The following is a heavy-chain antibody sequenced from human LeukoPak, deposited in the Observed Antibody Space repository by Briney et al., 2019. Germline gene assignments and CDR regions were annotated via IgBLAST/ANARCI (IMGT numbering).Heavy chain of an antibody. V-gene: IGHV4-39*01. CDR2: IYYSGST. J-gene: IGHJ4*02. D-gene: IGHD2-21*02. CDR3: ARIVVVTATLDY. Sequence: PSETLSLTCTVSGGSISSSSYYWGWIRQPPGKGLEWIGSIYYSGSTYYNPPLKSRVTISVDTSKKQFSLKLSSVTAADTAVYYCARIVVVTATLDYWGQGTLVTVSS. CDR1: GGSISSSSYY.